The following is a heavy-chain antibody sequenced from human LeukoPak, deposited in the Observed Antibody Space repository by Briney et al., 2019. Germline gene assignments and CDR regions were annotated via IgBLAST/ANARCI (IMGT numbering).Heavy chain of an antibody. CDR3: ARDLVGRNDY. CDR2: ISSSRTYI. Sequence: GGSLRLSCAASGFTFSNYSMSWVRQAPGKGLEWVSSISSSRTYIYYADSLKGRFTISRDNAKNSLYLQMNSLRAEDTAVYYCARDLVGRNDYWGQGTLVTVSS. CDR1: GFTFSNYS. V-gene: IGHV3-21*01. J-gene: IGHJ4*02.